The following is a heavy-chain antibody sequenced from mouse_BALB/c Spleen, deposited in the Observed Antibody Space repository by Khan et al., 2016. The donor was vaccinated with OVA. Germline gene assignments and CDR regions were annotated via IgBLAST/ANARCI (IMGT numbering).Heavy chain of an antibody. V-gene: IGHV5-17*02. CDR2: ISGDSSTI. CDR1: GFTFSNFG. Sequence: EVELVESGGGLVQPGGSRKLSCVASGFTFSNFGMHWVRQAPEKGLEWVAYISGDSSTIYYTDTVKGRFTISRDNPKNTLFLQLTSLGSDDMAMYYCARSFFYGYYFDQWGQGTTLTVSS. D-gene: IGHD1-1*01. CDR3: ARSFFYGYYFDQ. J-gene: IGHJ2*01.